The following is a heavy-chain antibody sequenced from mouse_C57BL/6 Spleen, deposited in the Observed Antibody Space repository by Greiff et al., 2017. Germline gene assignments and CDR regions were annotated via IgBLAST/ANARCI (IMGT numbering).Heavy chain of an antibody. CDR3: AKGGNYGAY. CDR2: IDPSDSYT. J-gene: IGHJ3*01. V-gene: IGHV1-50*01. Sequence: QVQLQQPGAELVKPGASVKLSCKASGYTFTSYWMQWVKQRPGQGLEWIGEIDPSDSYTNYNQKFKGKATLTVDTSSSTAYMQLSSLTSEDSAVYYCAKGGNYGAYWGKGTLVTVSA. D-gene: IGHD2-1*01. CDR1: GYTFTSYW.